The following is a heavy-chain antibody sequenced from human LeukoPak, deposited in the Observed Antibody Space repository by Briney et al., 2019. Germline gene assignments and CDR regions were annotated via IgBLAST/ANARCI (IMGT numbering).Heavy chain of an antibody. V-gene: IGHV3-23*01. Sequence: GGSLRLSCAVSGISLSNYGMSWVRQAPGKGLEWVAGISGSGGGTNYADSVKGRFTISRDNPKNTLYLQMNRLRAEDTAVYFCAKRGIVIRVILVGFHKEAYYFDSWGQGALVTVSS. D-gene: IGHD3-16*01. CDR1: GISLSNYG. CDR3: AKRGIVIRVILVGFHKEAYYFDS. J-gene: IGHJ4*02. CDR2: ISGSGGGT.